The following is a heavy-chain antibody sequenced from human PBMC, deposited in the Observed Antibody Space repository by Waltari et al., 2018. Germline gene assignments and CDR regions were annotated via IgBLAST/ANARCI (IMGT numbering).Heavy chain of an antibody. CDR3: AREGYLGGAFDI. Sequence: QVQLQESGPGLVKPSETLSLTCTVSGGSISIYYWHWIRQPPGKGLEWIGYIYYSGSTNYNPSLKSRVTISVDTSKNQFSLKLSSVTAADTAVYYCAREGYLGGAFDIWGQGTMVTVSS. CDR1: GGSISIYY. CDR2: IYYSGST. D-gene: IGHD1-26*01. V-gene: IGHV4-59*01. J-gene: IGHJ3*02.